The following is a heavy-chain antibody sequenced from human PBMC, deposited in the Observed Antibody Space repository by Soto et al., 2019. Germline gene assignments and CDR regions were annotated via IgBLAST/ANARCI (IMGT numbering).Heavy chain of an antibody. D-gene: IGHD3-22*01. CDR2: IYSGGDT. Sequence: GGSLRLSCTVSGFTVSRNYMSWVRQAPGKRLEWVSIIYSGGDTYYADSVKGRFTISRDNSKNTLYLQMSSLRAEDTAVYYCATRPLLPGAPWGQGTMVTVSS. V-gene: IGHV3-66*01. J-gene: IGHJ3*01. CDR3: ATRPLLPGAP. CDR1: GFTVSRNY.